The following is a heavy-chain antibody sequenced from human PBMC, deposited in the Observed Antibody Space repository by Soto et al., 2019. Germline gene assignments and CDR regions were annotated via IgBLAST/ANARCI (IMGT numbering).Heavy chain of an antibody. D-gene: IGHD4-17*01. V-gene: IGHV3-30-3*01. J-gene: IGHJ4*02. Sequence: QVQLVESGGGVVQPGRSLRLSCAASGFTFSSYAMHWVRQAPGKGLEWVAVISYDGSNKYYADSVKVRLTISRDNYKNTLYLQMNSLRAEDTAVYYCARENYGDYYFDYWGQGSLVTVSS. CDR3: ARENYGDYYFDY. CDR1: GFTFSSYA. CDR2: ISYDGSNK.